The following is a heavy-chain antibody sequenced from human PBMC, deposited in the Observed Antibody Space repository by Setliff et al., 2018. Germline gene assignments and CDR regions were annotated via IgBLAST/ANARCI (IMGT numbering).Heavy chain of an antibody. D-gene: IGHD2-8*02. CDR1: GGSISSHY. CDR3: TVYNTGSSKDHY. J-gene: IGHJ4*02. CDR2: IYYSGST. V-gene: IGHV4-59*03. Sequence: KASETLSLTCTVSGGSISSHYWSWIRQPPGKGLEWIGSIYYSGSTSYNPSLKSRVTISVDTSKNQFSLKLSSVTAADTALYYCTVYNTGSSKDHYWGQGTPVTVSS.